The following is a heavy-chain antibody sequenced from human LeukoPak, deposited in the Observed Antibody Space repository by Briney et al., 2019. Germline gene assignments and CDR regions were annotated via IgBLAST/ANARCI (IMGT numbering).Heavy chain of an antibody. CDR2: INSDGSST. J-gene: IGHJ5*02. CDR1: GFTFSSYW. V-gene: IGHV3-74*01. D-gene: IGHD2-2*01. CDR3: AREGQLLAYNWFDP. Sequence: GGSLRLSCAASGFTFSSYWMHWVRQAPGKGLVWVSRINSDGSSTSYADSVKGRFTISRDNAKNSLYLQMNSLRAEDTAVYYCAREGQLLAYNWFDPWGQGTLVTVSS.